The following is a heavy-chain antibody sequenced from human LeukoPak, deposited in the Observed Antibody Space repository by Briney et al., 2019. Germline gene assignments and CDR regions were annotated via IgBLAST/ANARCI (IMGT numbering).Heavy chain of an antibody. V-gene: IGHV1-69*05. J-gene: IGHJ6*03. D-gene: IGHD6-6*01. CDR2: IIPIFGTA. Sequence: PEASVKVSCKASGGTFSSYAISWVRQAPGQGLEWMGGIIPIFGTANYAQKFQGRVTITTDESTSTAYVELSSLRSEDTAVYYCARAVSSIASRAYYYYMDVWGKGTTVTVSS. CDR1: GGTFSSYA. CDR3: ARAVSSIASRAYYYYMDV.